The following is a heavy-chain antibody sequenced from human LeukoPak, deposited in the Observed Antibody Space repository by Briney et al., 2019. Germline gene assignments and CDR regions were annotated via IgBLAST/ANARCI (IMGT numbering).Heavy chain of an antibody. CDR1: GGTFSSYT. CDR2: IIPILGIA. Sequence: EASAKVSCKASGGTFSSYTISWVRQAPGQGLEWMGRIIPILGIANYAQKFQGRVTITADKSTSTAYMELSSLRSEDTAVYYCARDCTNGVCYIGSTSNWFDPWGQGTLVTVSS. J-gene: IGHJ5*02. D-gene: IGHD2-8*01. V-gene: IGHV1-69*04. CDR3: ARDCTNGVCYIGSTSNWFDP.